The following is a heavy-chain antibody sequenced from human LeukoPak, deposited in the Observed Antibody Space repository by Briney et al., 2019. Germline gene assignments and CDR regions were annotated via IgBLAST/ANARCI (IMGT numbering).Heavy chain of an antibody. CDR3: ASALSEIGGYYPVYFRH. CDR1: GFTCSSYW. D-gene: IGHD3-22*01. J-gene: IGHJ1*01. V-gene: IGHV3-74*01. CDR2: IKSDGST. Sequence: GGSLRLSCAASGFTCSSYWIHWVRQAPGKGLVWVSRIKSDGSTNYADSVKGRFTISRDNAKNTVSLQMNSLRAEDTGVYYCASALSEIGGYYPVYFRHWGQGTLVTVSS.